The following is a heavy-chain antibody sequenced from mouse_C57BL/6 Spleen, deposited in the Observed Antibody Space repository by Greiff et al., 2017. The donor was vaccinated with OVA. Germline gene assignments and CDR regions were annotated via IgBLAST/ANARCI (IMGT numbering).Heavy chain of an antibody. CDR1: GYAFSSSW. CDR3: AKKVITTVVAEDD. CDR2: IYPGDGDT. V-gene: IGHV1-82*01. J-gene: IGHJ2*01. Sequence: QVQLQQSGPELVKPGASVKISCKASGYAFSSSWMNWVKQRPGKGLEWIGRIYPGDGDTNYNGKFKGKATLTADKSSSTAYMQLSSLTSEDSAVYFFAKKVITTVVAEDDWGKGTTLTVSS. D-gene: IGHD1-1*01.